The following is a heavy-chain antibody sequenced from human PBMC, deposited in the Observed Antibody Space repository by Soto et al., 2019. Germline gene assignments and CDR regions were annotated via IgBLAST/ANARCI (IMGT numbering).Heavy chain of an antibody. J-gene: IGHJ4*02. CDR2: ISAYDGNT. CDR1: GYTFTKYG. Sequence: QGQLVQSGTEVTKPGASVKLSCKASGYTFTKYGITCVRQAPGHGLAWMGGISAYDGNTYYSQNFQGGVTMNTDRSKNTAYMELRDLKSEEKAVYYCESEHMTASVEVHFWGQGTQVTV. V-gene: IGHV1-18*01. CDR3: ESEHMTASVEVHF. D-gene: IGHD2-21*01.